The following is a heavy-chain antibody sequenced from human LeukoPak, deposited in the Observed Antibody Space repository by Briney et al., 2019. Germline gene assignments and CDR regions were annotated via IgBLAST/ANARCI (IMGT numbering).Heavy chain of an antibody. CDR1: GYSFTSYW. V-gene: IGHV5-51*01. CDR2: IYPGDSET. D-gene: IGHD3-10*01. Sequence: GESLKISCKGAGYSFTSYWIAWVRQMPGKGLEWMGIIYPGDSETIYSPSFQGQVTISADNSITIAYLQWSSLKASDTAVYYCARDAPPGFGQSPYYYYMDVWGKGTTVTVSS. J-gene: IGHJ6*03. CDR3: ARDAPPGFGQSPYYYYMDV.